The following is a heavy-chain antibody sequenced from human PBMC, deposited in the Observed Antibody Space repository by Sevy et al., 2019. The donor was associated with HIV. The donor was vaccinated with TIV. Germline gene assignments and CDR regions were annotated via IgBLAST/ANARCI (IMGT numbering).Heavy chain of an antibody. CDR1: GFTFSSYA. D-gene: IGHD2-2*01. J-gene: IGHJ4*02. CDR2: TSARDSST. CDR3: ARAPDPSCRSTRCYYFDY. V-gene: IGHV3-23*01. Sequence: GGSLRLSCVASGFTFSSYAVSWVRQAPGKGLEWVAATSARDSSTYHADSVRGRFTISRDNSKNTLYLQMNSLRAEGTAVYYWARAPDPSCRSTRCYYFDYWGQGTLVTVSS.